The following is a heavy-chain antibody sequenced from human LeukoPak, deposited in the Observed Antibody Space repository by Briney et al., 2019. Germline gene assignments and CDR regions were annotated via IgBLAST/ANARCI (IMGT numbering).Heavy chain of an antibody. J-gene: IGHJ5*02. Sequence: PGGSLRLSCAASGFTFSIYAMSWVRQAPGKGLEWVSAISGSGGSTYYADSVKGRFTISRDNSKNTLYLQMNRLRAEDTRVYFCAKDGITMVRGVLRKWFDPWGQGTLVTVSS. CDR3: AKDGITMVRGVLRKWFDP. CDR1: GFTFSIYA. D-gene: IGHD3-10*01. CDR2: ISGSGGST. V-gene: IGHV3-23*01.